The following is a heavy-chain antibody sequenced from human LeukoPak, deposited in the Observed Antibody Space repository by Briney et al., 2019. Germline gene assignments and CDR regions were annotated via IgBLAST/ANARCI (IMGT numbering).Heavy chain of an antibody. CDR3: ARDAYYYGHPVNWFDP. CDR1: DGSISSYY. D-gene: IGHD3-10*01. CDR2: IYTSGST. V-gene: IGHV4-4*07. Sequence: SETLSLTCTVSDGSISSYYWSWIRQPAGKGLEWTGRIYTSGSTNYNPSLKSRVTMSVDTSKNQFSLKLSSVTAADTAVYYCARDAYYYGHPVNWFDPWGQGTLVTVSS. J-gene: IGHJ5*02.